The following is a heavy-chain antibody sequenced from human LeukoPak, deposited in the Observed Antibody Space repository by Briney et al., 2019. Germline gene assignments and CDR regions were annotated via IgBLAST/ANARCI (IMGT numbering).Heavy chain of an antibody. CDR1: GGSISSYY. V-gene: IGHV4-4*07. CDR2: IYTRGST. CDR3: ARGQTDNYYYYGMDV. J-gene: IGHJ6*02. Sequence: PSETLSLTCAVSGGSISSYYWSWIRQSAGKGLEWIGRIYTRGSTTYNPSLESRVTMSVDTSKKQFSLKLSSVTAADTAVYYCARGQTDNYYYYGMDVWGQGTTVTVSS. D-gene: IGHD1-1*01.